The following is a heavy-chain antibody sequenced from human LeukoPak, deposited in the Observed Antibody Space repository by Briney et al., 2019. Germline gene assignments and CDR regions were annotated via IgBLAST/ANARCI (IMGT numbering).Heavy chain of an antibody. Sequence: SETLSLTCAVYGGSFSGYYWSWIRQPPGKGLEWIGEINHSGSTNYNPSLKSRVTISVDTSKNQFSLKLSSVIAADTAVYYCARDDSSGYYYSFDYWGQGTLVTVSS. D-gene: IGHD3-22*01. CDR2: INHSGST. V-gene: IGHV4-34*01. CDR1: GGSFSGYY. J-gene: IGHJ4*02. CDR3: ARDDSSGYYYSFDY.